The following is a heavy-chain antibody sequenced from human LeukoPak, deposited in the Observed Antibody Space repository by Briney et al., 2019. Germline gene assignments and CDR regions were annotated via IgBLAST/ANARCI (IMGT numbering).Heavy chain of an antibody. Sequence: ASVKVSCKASGGTFSSYAISWVRQAPGQGLEWMGGIIPIFGTANYAQKFQGRVTITTDESTSTAYMELSSLRSEDTAVYYCARAGGGYCSGGSCYDYYYYYMDVWGKGTTVTVSS. V-gene: IGHV1-69*05. CDR1: GGTFSSYA. J-gene: IGHJ6*03. D-gene: IGHD2-15*01. CDR3: ARAGGGYCSGGSCYDYYYYYMDV. CDR2: IIPIFGTA.